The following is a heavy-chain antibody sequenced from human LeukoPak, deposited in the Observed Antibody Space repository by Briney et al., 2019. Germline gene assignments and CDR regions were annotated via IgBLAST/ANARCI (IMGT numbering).Heavy chain of an antibody. CDR2: IYYSGST. CDR1: GGSISSYY. J-gene: IGHJ6*03. CDR3: ARLGYCTSTSCSEGYYYYYMDV. D-gene: IGHD2-2*01. Sequence: PSETLSLTCSVSGGSISSYYWSWIRQPPGKGLEWIGYIYYSGSTNYNPSLKSRVTISVDTSKNQFSLKLSSVTAADTAVYYCARLGYCTSTSCSEGYYYYYMDVWGKGTTVTVSS. V-gene: IGHV4-59*08.